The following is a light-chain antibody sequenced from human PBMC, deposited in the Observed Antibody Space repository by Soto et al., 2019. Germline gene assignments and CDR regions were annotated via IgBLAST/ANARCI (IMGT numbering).Light chain of an antibody. CDR1: SSDVGSYNL. V-gene: IGLV2-23*03. J-gene: IGLJ7*01. Sequence: QSVLTQPASVSGSPGQSITISCTGTSSDVGSYNLVSWYQQHPGKAPKLMIYEGSKRPSGVSNRFSGSKSGNTASLTISGLQAEDEADYYCCSYAGRSTIPAVFGGGTQLTVL. CDR3: CSYAGRSTIPAV. CDR2: EGS.